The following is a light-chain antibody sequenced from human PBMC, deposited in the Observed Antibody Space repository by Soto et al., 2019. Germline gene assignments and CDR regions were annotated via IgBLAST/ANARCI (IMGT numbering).Light chain of an antibody. CDR3: QQRSNWPLT. CDR2: GAS. V-gene: IGKV3-11*01. CDR1: QSVSHNY. J-gene: IGKJ5*01. Sequence: IVMTQSPATLSVSPGERATSSCRASQSVSHNYLAWYQQKPGQAPRLLIYGASSRATGIPARFSGSESGTDFTLTISSLEPEDFAVYYCQQRSNWPLTFGQGTRLEIK.